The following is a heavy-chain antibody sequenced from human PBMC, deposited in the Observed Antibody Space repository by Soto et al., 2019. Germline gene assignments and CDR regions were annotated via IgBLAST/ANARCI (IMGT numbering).Heavy chain of an antibody. CDR1: GDRVSSNSAA. CDR3: AKERRVIAVTGRGYYYYGMDV. Sequence: SQTLSLTCAISGDRVSSNSAAWNWIRQSPSRGLEWLGRTYYRSNWYNDYAVSLRGRVTINPETSKNQISLQLDSVTPEDTAVDNCAKERRVIAVTGRGYYYYGMDVWGQGTTVTVSS. CDR2: TYYRSNWYN. D-gene: IGHD6-19*01. J-gene: IGHJ6*02. V-gene: IGHV6-1*01.